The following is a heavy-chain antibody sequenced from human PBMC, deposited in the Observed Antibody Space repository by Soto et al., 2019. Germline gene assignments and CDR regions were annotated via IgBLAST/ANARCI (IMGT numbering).Heavy chain of an antibody. CDR1: GYTFSTYY. CDR2: INPSGGST. V-gene: IGHV1-46*01. Sequence: GASVKVSCKASGYTFSTYYMHWVRQAPGQGYEWMGIINPSGGSTTYAQKFQGRVTMTGDTSTTTVYMELSSLKSEDTAVYYCARYDYKGYYFDYWGQGTLVTVSS. D-gene: IGHD4-4*01. CDR3: ARYDYKGYYFDY. J-gene: IGHJ4*02.